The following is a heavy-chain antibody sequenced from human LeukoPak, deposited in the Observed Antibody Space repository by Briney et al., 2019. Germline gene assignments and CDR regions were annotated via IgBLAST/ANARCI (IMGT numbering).Heavy chain of an antibody. Sequence: GASVKVSCKASGYTFTSYDINWVRQATGQGLEWMGWMNPNSGNTGYAQKFQGRVTITRNTSISTAYMELSSLRSEDTAVYYCARGGSPWELLIEGYWGQGTLVTVSS. D-gene: IGHD1-26*01. CDR2: MNPNSGNT. CDR3: ARGGSPWELLIEGY. V-gene: IGHV1-8*03. CDR1: GYTFTSYD. J-gene: IGHJ4*02.